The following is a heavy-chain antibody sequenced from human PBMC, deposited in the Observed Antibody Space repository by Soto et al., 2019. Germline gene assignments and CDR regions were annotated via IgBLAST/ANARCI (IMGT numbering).Heavy chain of an antibody. Sequence: PSETLSLTCTVSGGSISSYYWSWIRQPPGKGLEWIGYIYYSGSTNYNPSLKSRVTISVDTSKNQFPLKLSSVTAADTAVYYCARHPYRTYYMDVWGKGTTVTVSS. J-gene: IGHJ6*03. D-gene: IGHD3-16*01. V-gene: IGHV4-59*08. CDR2: IYYSGST. CDR3: ARHPYRTYYMDV. CDR1: GGSISSYY.